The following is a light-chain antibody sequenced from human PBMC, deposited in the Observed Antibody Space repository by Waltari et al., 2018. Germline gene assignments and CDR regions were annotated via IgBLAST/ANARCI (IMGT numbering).Light chain of an antibody. J-gene: IGLJ1*01. V-gene: IGLV2-23*01. Sequence: QSALTQPASVSGSPGQSITISCTGTSSDVGSYNLVSWYQQHPGKAPTLMIYEGSNRPSGISHRFSGSKSGNTASLTISGLQAEDEADYYCCSYAVGAIYVFGTGTKVTVL. CDR1: SSDVGSYNL. CDR3: CSYAVGAIYV. CDR2: EGS.